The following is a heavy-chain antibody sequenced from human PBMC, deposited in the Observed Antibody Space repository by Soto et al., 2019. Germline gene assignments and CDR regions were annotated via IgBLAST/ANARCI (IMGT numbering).Heavy chain of an antibody. CDR2: IYNSGST. J-gene: IGHJ4*02. CDR3: ARRSSSDIDY. Sequence: ASETLSLTCTVSGGSISSGGYYWSWIRQQPGKGLEWIGDIYNSGSTNYNPSLKSRVTMSIDNSKNQFSLKLTSVTAADTAVYYCARRSSSDIDYWGQGTLVTVSS. V-gene: IGHV4-39*07. CDR1: GGSISSGGYY. D-gene: IGHD6-6*01.